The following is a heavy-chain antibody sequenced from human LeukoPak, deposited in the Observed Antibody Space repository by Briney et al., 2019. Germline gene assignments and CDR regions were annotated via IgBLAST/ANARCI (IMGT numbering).Heavy chain of an antibody. CDR1: GGSLNNYY. D-gene: IGHD2-2*01. CDR2: IYYSGST. V-gene: IGHV4-59*12. J-gene: IGHJ6*03. Sequence: SETLSLTCSVPGGSLNNYYWSWIRQPPGRGLEWIGYIYYSGSTSYNPSLKSRLTISVGTSNNQFSLKLRSVTAADTGVYFCARGGRSASAYYYMDVWGRGTTVTVSS. CDR3: ARGGRSASAYYYMDV.